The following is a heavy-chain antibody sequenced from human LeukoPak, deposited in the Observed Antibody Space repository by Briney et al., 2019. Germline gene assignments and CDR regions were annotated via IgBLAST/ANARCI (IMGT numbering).Heavy chain of an antibody. CDR2: IYYSGST. D-gene: IGHD6-19*01. CDR3: ARTHRSGFSFDY. CDR1: GGSISSYS. J-gene: IGHJ4*02. Sequence: SETLYLTCTVSGGSISSYSWSWIRQSPGKGPEWIGYIYYSGSTNYNPSLKSRATISVDTSKNQFSLKLSSVTAADTAVFYCARTHRSGFSFDYWGQGILVTVSS. V-gene: IGHV4-59*01.